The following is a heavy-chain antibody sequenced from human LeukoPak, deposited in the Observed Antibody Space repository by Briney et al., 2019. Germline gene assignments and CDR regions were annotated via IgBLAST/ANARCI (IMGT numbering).Heavy chain of an antibody. CDR2: ISGSGGST. Sequence: GGSLRLSCAASGFTFSTYAMSWVRQAAGKGLEWVSTISGSGGSTYHADSVKGRFTISRDNSKNTLYLQMNSLRAEDTAVYYCAKGPYYYDSSAYHYGAFDIWGQGTMVTVSS. V-gene: IGHV3-23*01. CDR1: GFTFSTYA. J-gene: IGHJ3*02. CDR3: AKGPYYYDSSAYHYGAFDI. D-gene: IGHD3-22*01.